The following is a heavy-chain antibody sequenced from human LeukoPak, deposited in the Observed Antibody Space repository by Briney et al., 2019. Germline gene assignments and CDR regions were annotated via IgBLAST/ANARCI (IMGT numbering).Heavy chain of an antibody. V-gene: IGHV4-4*07. CDR2: IYTSGST. CDR1: GGSISSYY. J-gene: IGHJ4*02. CDR3: ARGVKHYYDSSGYMYYFDY. Sequence: SETLSLTCTVPGGSISSYYWSWIRQPAGKGLEWIGRIYTSGSTNYNPSLKSRVTMSVDTSKNQFSLKLSSVTAADTAVYYCARGVKHYYDSSGYMYYFDYWGQGTLVTVSS. D-gene: IGHD3-22*01.